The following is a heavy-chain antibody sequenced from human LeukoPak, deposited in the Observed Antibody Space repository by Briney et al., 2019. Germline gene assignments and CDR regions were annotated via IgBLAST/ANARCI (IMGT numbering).Heavy chain of an antibody. D-gene: IGHD5-12*01. Sequence: PSETLSLTCAVYGGSFSGYYWSWIRQPPGKGLEWIGEINHSGSTNYNPSLKSRVTISVDTSKNQFSLKLSSVTAADTAVYYCARLYSGYGLIYYMDVWGKGTTVTISS. J-gene: IGHJ6*03. CDR1: GGSFSGYY. CDR2: INHSGST. V-gene: IGHV4-34*01. CDR3: ARLYSGYGLIYYMDV.